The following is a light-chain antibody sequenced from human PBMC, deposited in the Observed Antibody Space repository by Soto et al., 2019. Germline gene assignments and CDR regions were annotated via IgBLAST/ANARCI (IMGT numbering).Light chain of an antibody. CDR3: QQYNKWPLT. V-gene: IGKV3-15*01. CDR2: GAS. CDR1: QSVSID. Sequence: DIVMTQSPATLSVSPWERATLTCRASQSVSIDLAWYQQTPGQAPKLLIYGASTRATGIPVRFSGSASGTEFTLTISSLQSEDFTAYYCQQYNKWPLTFGQGTKVDIK. J-gene: IGKJ1*01.